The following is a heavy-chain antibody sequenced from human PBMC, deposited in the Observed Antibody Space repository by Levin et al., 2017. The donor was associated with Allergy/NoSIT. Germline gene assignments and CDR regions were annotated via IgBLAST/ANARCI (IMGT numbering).Heavy chain of an antibody. CDR2: ISYDGSNK. J-gene: IGHJ4*02. CDR3: AKGLGSYSSGWFFDY. CDR1: GFTFSSYG. Sequence: GESLKISCAASGFTFSSYGMHWVRQAPGKGLEWVAVISYDGSNKYYADSVKGRFTISRDNSKNTLYLQMNSLRAEDTAVYYCAKGLGSYSSGWFFDYWGQGTLVTVSS. V-gene: IGHV3-30*18. D-gene: IGHD6-19*01.